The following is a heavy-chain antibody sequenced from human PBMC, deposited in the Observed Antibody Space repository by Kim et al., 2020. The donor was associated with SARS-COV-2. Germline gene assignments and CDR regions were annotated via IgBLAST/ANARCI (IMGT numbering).Heavy chain of an antibody. CDR2: INTSGGST. Sequence: ASVKVSCKASGYTFNSYYMHWVRQAPGQGLEWMGIINTSGGSTSYAQKFLGRVTMTRDTSTSTVHMELSSLRSEDTAVYYCAREMSGIVVVVGATFASQGGFDPWGQGTLVTVSS. CDR3: AREMSGIVVVVGATFASQGGFDP. J-gene: IGHJ5*02. V-gene: IGHV1-46*02. CDR1: GYTFNSYY. D-gene: IGHD2-15*01.